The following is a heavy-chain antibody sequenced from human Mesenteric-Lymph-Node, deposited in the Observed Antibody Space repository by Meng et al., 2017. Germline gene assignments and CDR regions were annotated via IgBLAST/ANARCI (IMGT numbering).Heavy chain of an antibody. CDR2: IYTGGST. CDR1: GFTVSTKY. Sequence: EVQLLESGGGLVQRGGSLRLSCAASGFTVSTKYMGWVRQAPGKGLEWVSVIYTGGSTYYADSVRGRFTISRDNSKNTLYLQMNSLRAEDTAVYYCSRGGEDYSAGDYWGQGTLVTVSS. V-gene: IGHV3-66*01. D-gene: IGHD4-11*01. J-gene: IGHJ4*02. CDR3: SRGGEDYSAGDY.